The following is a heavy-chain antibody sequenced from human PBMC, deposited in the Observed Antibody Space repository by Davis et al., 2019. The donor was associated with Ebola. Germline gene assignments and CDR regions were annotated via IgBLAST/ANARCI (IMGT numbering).Heavy chain of an antibody. CDR2: IVYNDGRT. CDR3: AGFGGYSY. CDR1: GFTFSSYA. Sequence: GESLKISCAASGFTFSSYAMSWVRQAPGMGLEWVSIVYNDGRTYYAASVKGRFTVSRHNSENTLSLQMNSLRPDDTAVYYCAGFGGYSYWGQGTLVTVSS. J-gene: IGHJ4*02. V-gene: IGHV3-53*04. D-gene: IGHD4-23*01.